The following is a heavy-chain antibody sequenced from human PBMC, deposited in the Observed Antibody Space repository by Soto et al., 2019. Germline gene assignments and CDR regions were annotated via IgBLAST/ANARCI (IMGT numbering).Heavy chain of an antibody. V-gene: IGHV3-11*01. Sequence: PGGSLRLSCAASGFTFSDYYMSWIRQAPGKGLEWVSYISSSGSTIYYADTVKGRFNISRDNAKNSLYLQMNSLRAEDTAVYYCARAYDYIWGSYGYWGQGTLVTVSS. J-gene: IGHJ4*02. CDR3: ARAYDYIWGSYGY. D-gene: IGHD3-16*01. CDR1: GFTFSDYY. CDR2: ISSSGSTI.